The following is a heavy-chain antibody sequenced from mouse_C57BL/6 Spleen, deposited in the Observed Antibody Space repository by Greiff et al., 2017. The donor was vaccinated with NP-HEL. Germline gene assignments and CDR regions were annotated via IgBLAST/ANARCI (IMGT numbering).Heavy chain of an antibody. CDR2: INPTNGGT. CDR3: ARYGNYWDFEV. Sequence: EVKLMESGPELVKPGASVKIPCKASGYTFTDYNMDWVKQSHGKSLEWIGDINPTNGGTIYNQKFKGKATLTVDKSSSTAYMELRRLTSEDTAGYYCARYGNYWDFEVWGTGTTVTVAS. D-gene: IGHD2-1*01. J-gene: IGHJ1*03. V-gene: IGHV1-18*01. CDR1: GYTFTDYN.